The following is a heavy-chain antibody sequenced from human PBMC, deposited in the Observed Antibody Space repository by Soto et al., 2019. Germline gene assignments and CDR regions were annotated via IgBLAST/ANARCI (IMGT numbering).Heavy chain of an antibody. D-gene: IGHD3-9*01. Sequence: SETLSLTCTVSGGSISSGDYYWSWIRQPPGKGLEWIGYIYYSGSTYYNPSLKSRVTISVDTSKNQFSLKLSSVTAADTAVYYCARDRPRNYDILTGYYNGYYGMDAWGQGTTVTVSS. CDR2: IYYSGST. CDR1: GGSISSGDYY. V-gene: IGHV4-30-4*01. J-gene: IGHJ6*02. CDR3: ARDRPRNYDILTGYYNGYYGMDA.